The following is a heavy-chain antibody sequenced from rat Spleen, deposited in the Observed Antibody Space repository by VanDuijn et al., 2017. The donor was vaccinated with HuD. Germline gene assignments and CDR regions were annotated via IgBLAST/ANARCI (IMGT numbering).Heavy chain of an antibody. CDR2: ISYDGGNA. CDR1: GFPFSNYD. Sequence: QLVESGGGLVQPGRSMKLSCAASGFPFSNYDMAWVRQAPKADLEWVATISYDGGNAYYRDSVKGRFTISRDNAKSTLYLQMDSLRSEDTATYYCARLRTPRYWYFDFWGQGVMVTVSS. D-gene: IGHD1-5*01. J-gene: IGHJ2*01. CDR3: ARLRTPRYWYFDF. V-gene: IGHV5-25*01.